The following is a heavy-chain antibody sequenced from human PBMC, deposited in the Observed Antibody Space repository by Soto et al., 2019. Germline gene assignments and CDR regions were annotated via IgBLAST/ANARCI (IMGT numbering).Heavy chain of an antibody. CDR1: GXTLSSYS. J-gene: IGHJ6*02. CDR3: ASDLSGRADV. V-gene: IGHV3-74*01. D-gene: IGHD3-10*01. CDR2: MNEDGGTT. Sequence: GSLRLACAASGXTLSSYSMHWVRQAPGKGLVWVSRMNEDGGTTDYADSVKCRFNISRDNAKKTLYRQMNSLRVEDTAVYYCASDLSGRADVWGQGTTVPVSS.